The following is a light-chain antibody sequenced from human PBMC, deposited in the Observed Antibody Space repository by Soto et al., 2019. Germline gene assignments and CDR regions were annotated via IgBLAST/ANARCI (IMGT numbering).Light chain of an antibody. CDR1: QSVSTY. CDR3: QQTYSTLWT. CDR2: AAS. J-gene: IGKJ1*01. Sequence: DIQMTQSPSSLSASVGDRVTITCRASQSVSTYLNWYQQKPGKAPKLLIYAASSLQSGVSSRFSGSGSGTDFTLTISSLQPEDFATYYCQQTYSTLWTFGQGTKVEIK. V-gene: IGKV1-39*01.